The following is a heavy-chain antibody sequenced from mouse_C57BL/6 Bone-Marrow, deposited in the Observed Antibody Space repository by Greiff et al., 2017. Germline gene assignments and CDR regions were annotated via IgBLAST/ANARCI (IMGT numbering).Heavy chain of an antibody. Sequence: EVKLMESGGGLVKPGGSLKLSCAASGFTFSSYAMSWVRQTPEKRLEWVATISDGGSYTYYPDNVKGRFTLSRDNAKNNLYLQMSHLKSEDTAMYYCARDAYYYGSSLYFDYWGQGTTLTVSS. CDR2: ISDGGSYT. CDR3: ARDAYYYGSSLYFDY. J-gene: IGHJ2*01. CDR1: GFTFSSYA. D-gene: IGHD1-1*01. V-gene: IGHV5-4*01.